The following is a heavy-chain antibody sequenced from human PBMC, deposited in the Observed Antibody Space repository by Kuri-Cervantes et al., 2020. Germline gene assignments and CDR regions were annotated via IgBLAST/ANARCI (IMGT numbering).Heavy chain of an antibody. CDR1: GYTFTSYD. Sequence: ASVKVSCKASGYTFTSYDINWVRQATGQGLEWMGWMNPNSGNTGYAQKFQGRVTMTRNTSISTAYMELSSLRSDDTAVYYCARDLGSSWYEGFDYWGQGTLVTVSS. D-gene: IGHD6-13*01. CDR2: MNPNSGNT. CDR3: ARDLGSSWYEGFDY. V-gene: IGHV1-8*02. J-gene: IGHJ4*02.